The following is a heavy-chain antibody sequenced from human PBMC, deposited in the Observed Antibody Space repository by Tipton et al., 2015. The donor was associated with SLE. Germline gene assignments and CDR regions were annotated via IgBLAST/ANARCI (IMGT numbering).Heavy chain of an antibody. CDR1: GYSISSGYY. J-gene: IGHJ4*02. V-gene: IGHV4-38-2*01. CDR2: IYHSGST. D-gene: IGHD6-13*01. CDR3: ARPLSSSWVTFDY. Sequence: GLVKPSETLSLTCAVSGYSISSGYYWGWIRQPPGKGLEWIGSIYHSGSTYYNPSLKSRVTISVDTSKNQFSLKLSSVTAADTAVYYCARPLSSSWVTFDYWGQGTLVTVSS.